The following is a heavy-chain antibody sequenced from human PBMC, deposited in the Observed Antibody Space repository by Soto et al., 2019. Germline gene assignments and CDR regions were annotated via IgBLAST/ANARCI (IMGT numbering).Heavy chain of an antibody. D-gene: IGHD3-3*01. CDR2: IYHSGST. CDR3: ARVTSNYSTTISVVVIGTMDV. Sequence: QVQLQESGPGLVKPSQTLSLTCTVSGGSIRSTRYYWSWIRQHPGKGLEWIAYIYHSGSTYYNPSLKSRVAMSVASASFQCSLSLSASTAADPAVYPCARVTSNYSTTISVVVIGTMDVWGPGTTLTGSS. J-gene: IGHJ6*02. CDR1: GGSIRSTRYY. V-gene: IGHV4-31*03.